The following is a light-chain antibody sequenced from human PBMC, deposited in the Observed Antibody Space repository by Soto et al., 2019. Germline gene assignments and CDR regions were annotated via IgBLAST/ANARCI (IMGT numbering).Light chain of an antibody. V-gene: IGLV2-14*01. CDR1: SSDVGGYNY. CDR3: SSYTSSSTRV. CDR2: DVS. J-gene: IGLJ2*01. Sequence: QSALTQPASVSGSPGQSITISCTGTSSDVGGYNYVSWYQQHPGKAPKLMIYDVSNRPSGVSTRFSGPKSGNTASLTISGLQAEDDADYYCSSYTSSSTRVFGGGTKLTVL.